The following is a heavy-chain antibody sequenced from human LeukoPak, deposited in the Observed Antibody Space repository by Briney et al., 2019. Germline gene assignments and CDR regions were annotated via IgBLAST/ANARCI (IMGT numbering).Heavy chain of an antibody. CDR1: GYSFSDYY. Sequence: GGSLRLSCAASGYSFSDYYMTWIRQAPGKGLEWVSYITFSSSSTNYADSVKGRFTISRDNAKNSLYLQMNSLRAEDTAVYYCARVLGYCSGGSCHWFDPWGQGTLVTVSS. V-gene: IGHV3-11*06. J-gene: IGHJ5*02. D-gene: IGHD2-15*01. CDR2: ITFSSSST. CDR3: ARVLGYCSGGSCHWFDP.